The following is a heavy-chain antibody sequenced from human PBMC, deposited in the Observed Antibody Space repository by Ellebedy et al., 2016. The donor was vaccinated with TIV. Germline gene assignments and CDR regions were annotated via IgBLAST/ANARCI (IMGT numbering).Heavy chain of an antibody. V-gene: IGHV3-66*01. Sequence: PGGSLRLSCAASGFTVSSNYMSWVRQAQGKGLESVSIIYSGGSANYADSVKGRFAISRDNSRNTLYLQMNSLRGEDTAVYYCARKYIYGFDWGQGTLVTVSS. J-gene: IGHJ4*02. CDR1: GFTVSSNY. CDR2: IYSGGSA. CDR3: ARKYIYGFD. D-gene: IGHD5-18*01.